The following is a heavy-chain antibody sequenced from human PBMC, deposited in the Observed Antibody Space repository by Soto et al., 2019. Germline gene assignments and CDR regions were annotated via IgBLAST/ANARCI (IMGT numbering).Heavy chain of an antibody. V-gene: IGHV3-30*18. Sequence: GGSLRLSCAASGFTFSSYGMHWVRQAPGKGLEWVAVISYDGSNKYYADSVKGRFTISRDNSKNTLYLQMNSLRAEDTAVYYCAKDSGDSYYYGSGSYYKSPYYYGMDVWGQGTTVTVSS. CDR1: GFTFSSYG. CDR2: ISYDGSNK. CDR3: AKDSGDSYYYGSGSYYKSPYYYGMDV. J-gene: IGHJ6*02. D-gene: IGHD3-10*01.